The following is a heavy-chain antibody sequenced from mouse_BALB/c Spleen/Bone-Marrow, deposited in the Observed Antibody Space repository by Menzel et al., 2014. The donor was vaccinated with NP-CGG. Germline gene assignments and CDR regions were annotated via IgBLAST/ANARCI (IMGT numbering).Heavy chain of an antibody. J-gene: IGHJ4*01. CDR3: ARYGNYRYAMDY. D-gene: IGHD2-1*01. CDR2: IDPANGNT. V-gene: IGHV14-3*02. CDR1: GFNIKDTY. Sequence: EVKLVESGAELVKPGASVKLSCTASGFNIKDTYMHWVKQRPEQGLEWIGRIDPANGNTKYDPKFQGKATITADTSSNTAYLQLSSLTSEDTAVYYCARYGNYRYAMDYWGQGTSVTASS.